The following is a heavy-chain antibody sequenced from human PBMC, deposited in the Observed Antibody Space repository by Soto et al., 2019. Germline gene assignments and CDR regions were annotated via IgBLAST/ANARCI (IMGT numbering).Heavy chain of an antibody. D-gene: IGHD7-27*01. CDR1: GGSFSGYY. CDR3: ATGVLYYYYGMDV. Sequence: QVQLQQWGAGLLKPSETLSLTCAVYGGSFSGYYWSWIRQPPGKGLEWIGEINHSGSTNYNPSLKSRVTISVDTSKNQFSLKLSSVTAADTAVYYCATGVLYYYYGMDVWGQGTTVTVSS. CDR2: INHSGST. J-gene: IGHJ6*02. V-gene: IGHV4-34*01.